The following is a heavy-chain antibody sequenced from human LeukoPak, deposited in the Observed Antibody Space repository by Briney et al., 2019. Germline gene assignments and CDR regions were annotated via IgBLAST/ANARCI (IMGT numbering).Heavy chain of an antibody. J-gene: IGHJ6*03. V-gene: IGHV3-21*01. Sequence: GGSLRLSCAASGFTFTSYSMTWVRQAPGKGLEWVSSISSSRSYIYYADSVKGRFTISRDNAKNSLFLQMNSLRAEDTAVYYCARDKDYYFYMDVWGKGITVTIS. CDR1: GFTFTSYS. CDR3: ARDKDYYFYMDV. CDR2: ISSSRSYI.